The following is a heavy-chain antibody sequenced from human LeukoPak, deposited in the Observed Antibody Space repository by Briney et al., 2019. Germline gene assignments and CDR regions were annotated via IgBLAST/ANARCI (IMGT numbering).Heavy chain of an antibody. V-gene: IGHV3-30*02. CDR1: GFSLSNYA. D-gene: IGHD5-18*01. Sequence: GGSLRLSCAASGFSLSNYAMHWVRQAPGKGLEWVAFIRYDGSNKYYADSVKGRFTISRDNSKNTLYLQMNSLRAEDTAVYYCARARSSYGYGDAFDIWGQGTMVTVSS. J-gene: IGHJ3*02. CDR3: ARARSSYGYGDAFDI. CDR2: IRYDGSNK.